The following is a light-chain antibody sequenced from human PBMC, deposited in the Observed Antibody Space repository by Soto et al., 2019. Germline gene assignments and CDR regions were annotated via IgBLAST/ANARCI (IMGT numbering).Light chain of an antibody. CDR1: QSISSW. CDR3: QQYNSYSPMYT. V-gene: IGKV1-5*03. CDR2: KAS. Sequence: DIQMTQSPSTLSASVGDRVTITCRASQSISSWLAWCQQKPGKAPKVMFYKASSLESGAPSRFSGSGSGTEVTLPISSLQPDDFATYYCQQYNSYSPMYTFGQGTKLEIK. J-gene: IGKJ2*01.